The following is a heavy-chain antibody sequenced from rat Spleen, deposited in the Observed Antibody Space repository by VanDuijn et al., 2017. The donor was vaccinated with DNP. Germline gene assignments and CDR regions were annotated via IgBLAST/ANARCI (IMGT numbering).Heavy chain of an antibody. CDR2: ISHDGSST. Sequence: EVQLVESGGGLVQPGRSLNLSCAASGFSISNYDMAWVRQAPTKGLEWVATISHDGSSTYYRDSVKGRFTISRDNAQNTLYLQMSKLGSEDTAIYYCARGRNYGGYADYFDYWGQGVMVTVSS. V-gene: IGHV5-29*01. J-gene: IGHJ2*01. CDR1: GFSISNYD. D-gene: IGHD1-11*01. CDR3: ARGRNYGGYADYFDY.